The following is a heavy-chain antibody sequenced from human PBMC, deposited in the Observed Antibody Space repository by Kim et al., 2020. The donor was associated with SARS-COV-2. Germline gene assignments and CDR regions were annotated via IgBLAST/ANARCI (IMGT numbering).Heavy chain of an antibody. V-gene: IGHV5-51*01. Sequence: GESLKISCKASGYSFTNFWIGWVRQMPGKGLEWMGIIYPGDSNTRYSPSFQGQVTISADTSINTASLYWSSLKASDTAMYYCVRRLYCAGVACYWGPFDYWGQGTLVTVSS. J-gene: IGHJ4*02. CDR2: IYPGDSNT. D-gene: IGHD2-8*02. CDR1: GYSFTNFW. CDR3: VRRLYCAGVACYWGPFDY.